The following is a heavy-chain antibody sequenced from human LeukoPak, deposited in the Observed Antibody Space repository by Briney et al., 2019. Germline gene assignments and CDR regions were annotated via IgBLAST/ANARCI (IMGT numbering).Heavy chain of an antibody. J-gene: IGHJ3*01. CDR2: ISFSGDNS. CDR3: AKDIQLST. CDR1: TSIFRDAA. V-gene: IGHV3-23*01. D-gene: IGHD5-24*01. Sequence: PGGSLTLSSALSTSIFRDAAAAWVRQAPGKGLEWVSLISFSGDNSYYADSVKGRFTISRDNSKNTLSLQMNSLRVEDTAIYYCAKDIQLSTWGLGTMVTVSS.